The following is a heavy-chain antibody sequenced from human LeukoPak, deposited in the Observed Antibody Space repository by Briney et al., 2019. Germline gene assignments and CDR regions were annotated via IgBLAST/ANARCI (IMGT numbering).Heavy chain of an antibody. Sequence: SETLSLTCTVSGGSISSGSYYWSWIRQPAGKGLEWIGRIYTSGSTNYNPSLKSRVTTSVDTSKNQFSLKLSSVTAADTAVYYCARGPTITRYNWAFDYWGQGTLVTVSS. J-gene: IGHJ4*02. D-gene: IGHD1-20*01. V-gene: IGHV4-61*02. CDR3: ARGPTITRYNWAFDY. CDR2: IYTSGST. CDR1: GGSISSGSYY.